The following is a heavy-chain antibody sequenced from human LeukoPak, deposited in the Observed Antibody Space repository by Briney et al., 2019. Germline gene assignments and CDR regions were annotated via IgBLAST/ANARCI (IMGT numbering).Heavy chain of an antibody. CDR3: ARARYGSGSPNAFDI. J-gene: IGHJ3*02. CDR2: IWYDGSNK. Sequence: GGSLRLSCAASGFTFSSYGMHWVRQAPGKGLEWVAVIWYDGSNKYYADSVKGRFTISRDDSKNTLYLQMNSLRAEDTAVYYCARARYGSGSPNAFDIWGQGTMVTVSS. D-gene: IGHD3-10*01. V-gene: IGHV3-33*01. CDR1: GFTFSSYG.